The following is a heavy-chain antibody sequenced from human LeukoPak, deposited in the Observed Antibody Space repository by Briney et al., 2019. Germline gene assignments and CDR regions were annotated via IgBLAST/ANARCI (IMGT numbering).Heavy chain of an antibody. CDR1: GGSISSYY. D-gene: IGHD3-10*01. V-gene: IGHV4-59*12. Sequence: SETLSLTCTVSGGSISSYYRSWVRQPPGKGLEWIGFVYYTGSTNYNPSLKSRVTMSVDTSKNQFSLKLSSVTAADTAVYYCARARYYYGSGSYGWFDPWGQGTLVTVSS. J-gene: IGHJ5*02. CDR2: VYYTGST. CDR3: ARARYYYGSGSYGWFDP.